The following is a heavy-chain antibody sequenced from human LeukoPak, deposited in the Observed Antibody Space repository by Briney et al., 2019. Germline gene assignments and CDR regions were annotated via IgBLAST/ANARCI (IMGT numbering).Heavy chain of an antibody. CDR1: GGSVTSYY. CDR3: ARDPFGSSLDS. CDR2: IYSSGAT. V-gene: IGHV4-4*07. Sequence: PSETLSLTCTVSGGSVTSYYCNWIRQPAGKGLEWIGRIYSSGATNYNPSLKSRITMSVDTSKNQFSLNLSSVTAADTAVYYCARDPFGSSLDSWGQGTLVTVSS. J-gene: IGHJ4*02. D-gene: IGHD1-26*01.